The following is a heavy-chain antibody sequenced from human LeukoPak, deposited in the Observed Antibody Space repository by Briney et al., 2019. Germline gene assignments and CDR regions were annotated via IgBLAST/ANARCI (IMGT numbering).Heavy chain of an antibody. V-gene: IGHV3-33*01. Sequence: GGSLRLSCAASGFTFSSYGMHWVRQAPGKGLEWVAVIWYDGSNKYYADSVKGRFTISRDNSKNTLYLQMNSLRAEDTAVYYCARGVNGSYGSLVDVWGQGTTVTVSS. CDR1: GFTFSSYG. J-gene: IGHJ6*02. CDR2: IWYDGSNK. D-gene: IGHD1-26*01. CDR3: ARGVNGSYGSLVDV.